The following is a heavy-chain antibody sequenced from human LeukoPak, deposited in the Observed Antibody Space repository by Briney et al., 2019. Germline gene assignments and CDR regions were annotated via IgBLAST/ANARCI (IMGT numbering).Heavy chain of an antibody. D-gene: IGHD4-23*01. J-gene: IGHJ2*01. Sequence: GESLKISCKGSGYSFSSNWIGWVRQMPGKGLEWMGIIYPGDSDTRYSPSFQGQVTISADKSISTAYLQWSSLKASDTAMYYCARRVVNNRNWYFNLWGRGTLVTVSS. CDR1: GYSFSSNW. V-gene: IGHV5-51*03. CDR3: ARRVVNNRNWYFNL. CDR2: IYPGDSDT.